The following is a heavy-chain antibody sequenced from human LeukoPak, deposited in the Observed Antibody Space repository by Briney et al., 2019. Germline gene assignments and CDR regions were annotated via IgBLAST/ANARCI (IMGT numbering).Heavy chain of an antibody. D-gene: IGHD3-22*01. J-gene: IGHJ3*02. CDR2: ISYDGSNK. CDR3: ARGSITMIVVVIRYAFDI. Sequence: PGGSLRLSCAASGFTFSSYAMHWVRQAPGKGLGWVAVISYDGSNKYCADSVKGRFTISRDNSKNTLYLQMNSLRAEDTAVYYCARGSITMIVVVIRYAFDIWGQGTMVTVSS. V-gene: IGHV3-30-3*01. CDR1: GFTFSSYA.